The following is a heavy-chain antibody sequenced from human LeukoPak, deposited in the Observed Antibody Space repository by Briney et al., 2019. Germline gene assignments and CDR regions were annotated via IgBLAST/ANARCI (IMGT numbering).Heavy chain of an antibody. J-gene: IGHJ3*02. CDR3: ARNLQGSIVFDI. CDR2: ISSSGTTI. Sequence: GGSLRLSCAVSGFTFSDYFMSWIRQAPGKGLEWVSYISSSGTTIYYGDSVKGRFTISRDNAKNSVYLQMDSLRAEDSAVYYCARNLQGSIVFDIWGQGTMVTVSS. CDR1: GFTFSDYF. D-gene: IGHD6-6*01. V-gene: IGHV3-11*01.